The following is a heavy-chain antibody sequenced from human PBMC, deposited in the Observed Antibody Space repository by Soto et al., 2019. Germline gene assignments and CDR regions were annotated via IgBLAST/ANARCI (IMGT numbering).Heavy chain of an antibody. CDR1: GGTLSSFINYP. CDR2: IVPNVGTV. J-gene: IGHJ4*02. Sequence: QMQLVQSGAEVKKPGSSVKVSCKASGGTLSSFINYPINWVRQAPGQGLGWMGGIVPNVGTVNYAQKFQGRVTITADKSTGTAYMEVSSLSSEDTALYYCARRDTSGFLRYFDNWGQGTLVTVSS. D-gene: IGHD3-3*01. V-gene: IGHV1-69*06. CDR3: ARRDTSGFLRYFDN.